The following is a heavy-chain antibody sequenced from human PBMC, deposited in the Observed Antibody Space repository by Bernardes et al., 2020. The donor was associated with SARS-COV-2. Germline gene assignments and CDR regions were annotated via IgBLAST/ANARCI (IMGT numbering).Heavy chain of an antibody. Sequence: GGSLRLSCAASGFTFDDYAMHWVRQAPGKGLEWVSGISWNSGSIGYADSVKGRFTISRDNAKNSLYLQMNSLRAEDTALYYCAKDMDNYDSSGYPTYYFDYWGQGTLVTVSS. V-gene: IGHV3-9*01. CDR3: AKDMDNYDSSGYPTYYFDY. CDR1: GFTFDDYA. CDR2: ISWNSGSI. J-gene: IGHJ4*02. D-gene: IGHD3-22*01.